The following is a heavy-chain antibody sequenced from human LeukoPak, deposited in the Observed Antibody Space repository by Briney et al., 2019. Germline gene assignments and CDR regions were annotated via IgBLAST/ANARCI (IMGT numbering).Heavy chain of an antibody. D-gene: IGHD6-19*01. Sequence: GGSLRLSCAASGFTFSSYSMNWVRQAPGKGLEWVSSISRSSSYIYYADSVKGRFTISRDNARNSLFLQMNSPRAEDTAVYYCARGKVAVAATDDAFEIWGQGTIVTVSS. CDR3: ARGKVAVAATDDAFEI. J-gene: IGHJ3*02. V-gene: IGHV3-21*01. CDR1: GFTFSSYS. CDR2: ISRSSSYI.